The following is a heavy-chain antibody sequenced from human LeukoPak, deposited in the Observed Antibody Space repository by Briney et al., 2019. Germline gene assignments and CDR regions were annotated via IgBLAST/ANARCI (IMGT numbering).Heavy chain of an antibody. CDR1: GGSISSSSYY. J-gene: IGHJ4*02. D-gene: IGHD4-11*01. Sequence: SETLSLTCTVSGGSISSSSYYWGWIRQPPGKGLEWIGSIYYSGSTYYNPSLKSRVTISVDTSKNQFSLKLSSVTAADTAVYYCARDLESVTTLYWGQGTLVTVSS. V-gene: IGHV4-39*07. CDR2: IYYSGST. CDR3: ARDLESVTTLY.